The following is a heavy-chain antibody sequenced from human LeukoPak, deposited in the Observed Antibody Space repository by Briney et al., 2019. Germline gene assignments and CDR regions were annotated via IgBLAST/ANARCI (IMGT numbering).Heavy chain of an antibody. CDR2: IRQDGSLQ. D-gene: IGHD1/OR15-1a*01. CDR1: GFTLSCHW. CDR3: LVTTRSRGFDY. V-gene: IGHV3-7*01. J-gene: IGHJ4*02. Sequence: GGSLRLSCAASGFTLSCHWMSWVRQAPGKGLEWVANIRQDGSLQNYVDSVKGRFTSSRDNPKTSVYLQMSSLRAEDTAVYYCLVTTRSRGFDYWGQGTLVTVSS.